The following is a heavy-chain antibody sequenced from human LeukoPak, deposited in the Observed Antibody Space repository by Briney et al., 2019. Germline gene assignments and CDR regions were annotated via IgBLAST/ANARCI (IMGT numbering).Heavy chain of an antibody. D-gene: IGHD5-12*01. V-gene: IGHV3-11*01. Sequence: GGSLRLSCAASGFTFSDYYMSWIRQAPGKGLEWVSYISSSGSTIYYAESVKGRFTISRDNAKNSLYLQMNSLRAEDTAVYYCARGPVDSLNWFDPWGQGTLVTVSS. CDR2: ISSSGSTI. CDR3: ARGPVDSLNWFDP. J-gene: IGHJ5*02. CDR1: GFTFSDYY.